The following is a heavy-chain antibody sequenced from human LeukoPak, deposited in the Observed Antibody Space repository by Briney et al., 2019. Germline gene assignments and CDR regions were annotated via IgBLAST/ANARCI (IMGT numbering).Heavy chain of an antibody. CDR1: GGSFSGYY. CDR2: INHSGST. V-gene: IGHV4-34*01. Sequence: SETLSLTCAVYGGSFSGYYWSWIRQPPGKGLEWIGEINHSGSTNHNPSLKSRVTISVDTSKNQFSLKLSSVTAADTAVYYCARGRVAYPGSSLPRDYFDYWGQGTLVTVSS. CDR3: ARGRVAYPGSSLPRDYFDY. J-gene: IGHJ4*02. D-gene: IGHD1-14*01.